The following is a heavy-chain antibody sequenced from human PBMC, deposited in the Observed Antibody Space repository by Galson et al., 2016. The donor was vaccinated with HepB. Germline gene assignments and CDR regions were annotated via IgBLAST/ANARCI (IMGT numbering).Heavy chain of an antibody. V-gene: IGHV1-69*13. D-gene: IGHD3-16*02. CDR2: IIPMFGTP. Sequence: SVKVSCKASGGTFSSFAISWVRQAPGQGLEWMGGIIPMFGTPKYAQKFQGRVTITADESTSTAYMELSSLRSEDTAVYFCAIGDSYSLYYDYIWGSYRHNGIDYWGQGTLVTVSS. CDR3: AIGDSYSLYYDYIWGSYRHNGIDY. CDR1: GGTFSSFA. J-gene: IGHJ4*02.